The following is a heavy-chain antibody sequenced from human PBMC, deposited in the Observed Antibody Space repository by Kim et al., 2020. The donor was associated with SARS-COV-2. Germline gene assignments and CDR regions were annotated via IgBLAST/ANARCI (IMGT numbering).Heavy chain of an antibody. V-gene: IGHV1-69*13. Sequence: SVKVSCKASGGTFSSYAISWVRQAPGQGLEWMGGIIPIFGTANYAQKFQGRVTITADESTSTAYMELSSLRSEDTAVYYCASFYYDSSGYYYQYFQHWGQGTLVTVSS. CDR3: ASFYYDSSGYYYQYFQH. CDR1: GGTFSSYA. J-gene: IGHJ1*01. D-gene: IGHD3-22*01. CDR2: IIPIFGTA.